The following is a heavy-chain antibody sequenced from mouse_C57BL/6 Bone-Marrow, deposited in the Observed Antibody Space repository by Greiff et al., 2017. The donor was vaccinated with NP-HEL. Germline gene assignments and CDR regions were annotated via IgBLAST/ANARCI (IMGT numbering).Heavy chain of an antibody. CDR1: GFTFSDFY. CDR3: ARGSNYGGMDY. D-gene: IGHD2-5*01. Sequence: EVNVVESGGGLVQSGRSLRLSCATSGFTFSDFYMEWVRQAPGKGLEWIAASRNKANDYTTEYSASVKGRFIVSRDTSQSILYLQMNALRAEDTAIYYCARGSNYGGMDYWGQGTSVTVSS. J-gene: IGHJ4*01. CDR2: SRNKANDYTT. V-gene: IGHV7-1*01.